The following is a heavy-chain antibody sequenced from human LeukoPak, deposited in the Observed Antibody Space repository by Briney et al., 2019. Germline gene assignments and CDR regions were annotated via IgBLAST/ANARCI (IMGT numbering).Heavy chain of an antibody. D-gene: IGHD1-1*01. V-gene: IGHV3-7*01. CDR3: KSGGAAPGSFDY. Sequence: GGSLRRSCAASGFTFSRYWMSWMRQAPGKGLEWVANIKYDGYEEYYVDSVKGRFTISRDNAKKSLYLQLNSLRVEDTAVYYCKSGGAAPGSFDYWGQGTLVTVSP. CDR1: GFTFSRYW. CDR2: IKYDGYEE. J-gene: IGHJ4*02.